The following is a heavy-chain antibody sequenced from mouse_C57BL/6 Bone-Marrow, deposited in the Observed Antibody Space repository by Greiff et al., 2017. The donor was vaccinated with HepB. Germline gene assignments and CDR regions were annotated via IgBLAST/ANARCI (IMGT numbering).Heavy chain of an antibody. CDR1: GYTFTSYW. CDR3: ARYYYGSSLWYCDV. D-gene: IGHD1-1*01. V-gene: IGHV1-55*01. CDR2: IYPGSGST. Sequence: VQLQQPGAELVKPGASVKMSCKASGYTFTSYWITWVKQRPGQGLEWIGDIYPGSGSTNYNEKFKSKATLTVDTSSSTAYMQLSSLTSEDSAVYYCARYYYGSSLWYCDVWGTGTTVTVSS. J-gene: IGHJ1*03.